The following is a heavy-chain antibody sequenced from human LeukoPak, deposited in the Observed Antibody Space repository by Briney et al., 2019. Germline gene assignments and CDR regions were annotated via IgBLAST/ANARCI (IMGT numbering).Heavy chain of an antibody. J-gene: IGHJ6*02. CDR3: ARCKYQLLSSYYYYYGMDV. CDR1: GGTFSSYA. CDR2: IIPILGIA. Sequence: SVKVSFKASGGTFSSYAISWVRQAPGQGLEWMGRIIPILGIANYAQKFQGRVTITADKSTSTAYMELSSLRSEDTAVYYCARCKYQLLSSYYYYYGMDVWGQGTTVTVSS. V-gene: IGHV1-69*04. D-gene: IGHD2-2*01.